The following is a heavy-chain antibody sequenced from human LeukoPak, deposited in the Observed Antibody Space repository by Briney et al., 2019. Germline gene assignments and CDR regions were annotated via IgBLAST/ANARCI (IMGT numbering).Heavy chain of an antibody. CDR1: GYTFTSCY. CDR2: INPSGGST. CDR3: AREPSGYYSYYGMDV. V-gene: IGHV1-46*01. J-gene: IGHJ6*02. D-gene: IGHD3-3*01. Sequence: ASVKVSCKASGYTFTSCYMHWVRQAPGQGLEWMGIINPSGGSTSYAQKFQGRVTMTRDTSTSTVYMELSSLRSEDTAVYYCAREPSGYYSYYGMDVWGQGTTVTVSS.